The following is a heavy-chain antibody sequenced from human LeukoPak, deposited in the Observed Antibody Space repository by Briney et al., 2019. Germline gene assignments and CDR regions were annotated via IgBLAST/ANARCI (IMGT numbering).Heavy chain of an antibody. CDR3: AKGLRNIYYFDY. CDR1: GFTFSSYA. J-gene: IGHJ4*02. V-gene: IGHV3-23*01. CDR2: ISGSGGGT. D-gene: IGHD4-17*01. Sequence: PGGSLRLSCAASGFTFSSYAMSWVRQAPGKGLEWVSTISGSGGGTYYADSVKGRFIISRDNSKNTLYLQMNSLRAEDTAVYYCAKGLRNIYYFDYWGKGTLVTVSS.